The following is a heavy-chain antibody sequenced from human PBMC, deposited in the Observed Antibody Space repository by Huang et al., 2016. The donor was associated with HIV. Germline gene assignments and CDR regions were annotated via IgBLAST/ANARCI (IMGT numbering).Heavy chain of an antibody. CDR2: INAGNGNT. CDR1: GYIFSTYD. CDR3: ARGIAAGDY. D-gene: IGHD6-25*01. J-gene: IGHJ4*02. V-gene: IGHV1-3*01. Sequence: QVQLVQSGAEAKKPGASVKVSCKASGYIFSTYDTHWVRQAPGQRLEWMGRINAGNGNTKYSQRFQGRVTITRDTAANTAYVELSSLRSEDTGVYYCARGIAAGDYWGQGTLVTVSS.